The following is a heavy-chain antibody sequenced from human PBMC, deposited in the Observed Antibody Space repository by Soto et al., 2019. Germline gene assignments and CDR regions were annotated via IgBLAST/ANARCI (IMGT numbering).Heavy chain of an antibody. CDR2: IDHDGPT. J-gene: IGHJ4*02. CDR3: VRDRHGDY. V-gene: IGHV3-74*01. CDR1: GFTFSKYW. Sequence: EVQLVESGGGLVQPGGSLRLSCAGSGFTFSKYWMHWVRQAPGKGLEWVSRIDHDGPTDYADSVRGRFTISRDNAENTLYLQMNSLRSEDTAVYYCVRDRHGDYWGQGTLVTVSS.